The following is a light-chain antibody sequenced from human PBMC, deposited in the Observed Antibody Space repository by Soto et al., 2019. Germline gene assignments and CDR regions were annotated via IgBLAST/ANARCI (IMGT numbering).Light chain of an antibody. CDR3: LYRASDLGT. J-gene: IGKJ4*01. CDR2: DAS. V-gene: IGKV1-5*01. CDR1: QNIRSR. Sequence: DIKMAERRVSLAATARGWANNNNRASQNIRSRLAWFQQKPGKAPKLLIYDASTLESGVPSRFSGSGSGTESTITISSLLSDDGITDDCLYRASDLGTFGDGTKVDIK.